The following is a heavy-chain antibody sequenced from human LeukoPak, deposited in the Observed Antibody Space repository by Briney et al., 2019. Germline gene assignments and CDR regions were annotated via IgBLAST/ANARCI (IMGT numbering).Heavy chain of an antibody. V-gene: IGHV1-69*13. CDR3: ARDLRTITVAGIGVFDI. J-gene: IGHJ3*02. Sequence: ASVKVSCKASGYTFTSYGISWVRQAPGQGLEWMGGIIPIFGTANYAQKFQGRVTITADESTSTAYMELSSLRSEDTAVYYCARDLRTITVAGIGVFDIWGQGTMVTVSS. D-gene: IGHD6-19*01. CDR1: GYTFTSYG. CDR2: IIPIFGTA.